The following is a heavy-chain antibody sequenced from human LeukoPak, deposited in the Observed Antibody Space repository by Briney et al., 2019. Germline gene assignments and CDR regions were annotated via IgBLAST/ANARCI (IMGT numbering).Heavy chain of an antibody. V-gene: IGHV4-34*01. D-gene: IGHD2-2*01. CDR3: ARGRGGCSSTSCPRAFDI. Sequence: PSHTLTFTCAVDGGSISSSYWSWIRQPPGKGLEWMGKINHRGNTNYNPSLKSRVPISVDTSKNQFSLKLSSVTAADTAVYYCARGRGGCSSTSCPRAFDIWGQGTMVTVSS. CDR1: GGSISSSY. J-gene: IGHJ3*02. CDR2: INHRGNT.